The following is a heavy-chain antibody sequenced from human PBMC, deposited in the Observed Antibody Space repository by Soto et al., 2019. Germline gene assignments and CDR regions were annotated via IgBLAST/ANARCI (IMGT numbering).Heavy chain of an antibody. V-gene: IGHV3-23*01. CDR1: GFSFSNYA. CDR2: ISGTGSST. D-gene: IGHD2-15*01. J-gene: IGHJ4*02. CDR3: AKCSASILPDS. Sequence: HPGGSLRLSCAASGFSFSNYAMSWVRQAPGQGLEWVSGISGTGSSTYYADSVKGRSTISRDNSKNTLYLQINSLRAEDTAIYYCAKCSASILPDSWGQGTLVTVSS.